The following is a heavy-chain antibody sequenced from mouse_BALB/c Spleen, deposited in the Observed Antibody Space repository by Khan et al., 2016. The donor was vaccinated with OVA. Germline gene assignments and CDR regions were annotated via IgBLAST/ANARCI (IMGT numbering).Heavy chain of an antibody. Sequence: EVELVESGGDVVKPGGSLKLSCAASGFTFSTYGMSWVRQPPDNRPEWVATVSTGGHYTYYPDTVTGRFTISRDNSKHTLYLQMNSLKSEDTSMFYCARLAYYYDSEGFAYWGQGTLVTVSA. D-gene: IGHD1-1*01. J-gene: IGHJ3*01. CDR1: GFTFSTYG. V-gene: IGHV5-6*01. CDR3: ARLAYYYDSEGFAY. CDR2: VSTGGHYT.